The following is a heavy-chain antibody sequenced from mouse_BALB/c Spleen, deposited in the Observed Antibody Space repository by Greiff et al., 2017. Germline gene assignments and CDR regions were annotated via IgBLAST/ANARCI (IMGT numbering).Heavy chain of an antibody. Sequence: EVQVVESGGGLVKPGGSLKLSCAASGFTFSSYAMSWVRQTPEKRLEWVATISSGGSYTYYPDSVKGRFTISRDNAKNTLYLQMSSLRSEDTAMYYCARQRYDGAPWFAYWGQGTLVTVSA. V-gene: IGHV5-9-3*01. J-gene: IGHJ3*01. D-gene: IGHD2-14*01. CDR2: ISSGGSYT. CDR1: GFTFSSYA. CDR3: ARQRYDGAPWFAY.